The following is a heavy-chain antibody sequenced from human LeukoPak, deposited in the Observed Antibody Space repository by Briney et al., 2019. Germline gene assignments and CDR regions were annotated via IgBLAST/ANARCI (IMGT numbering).Heavy chain of an antibody. Sequence: NPSETLSLTCTVSGDSISSYFWSWMRQPPGKGLEWIAYINYSGSTNSNPSLKSRVTISVDTSKDEFSLRLGSVTAADTAVYYCARRALDNWYFDVWGRGTLVTLSS. CDR3: ARRALDNWYFDV. V-gene: IGHV4-59*08. J-gene: IGHJ2*01. D-gene: IGHD4/OR15-4a*01. CDR2: INYSGST. CDR1: GDSISSYF.